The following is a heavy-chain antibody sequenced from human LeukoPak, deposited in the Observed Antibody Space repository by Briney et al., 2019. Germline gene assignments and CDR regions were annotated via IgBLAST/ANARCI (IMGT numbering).Heavy chain of an antibody. V-gene: IGHV4-34*01. D-gene: IGHD3-22*01. CDR1: GGSFSGYY. J-gene: IGHJ6*03. CDR2: MNPSGST. CDR3: ARGRQDVTMIVVVMTAVSYYLDV. Sequence: SETLSLTCAVYGGSFSGYYWTWIRQTPEKGLEWIGEMNPSGSTSYNPSLKSRVTISVDTSKNQFALKLSSVTAADMAVYYCARGRQDVTMIVVVMTAVSYYLDVWGKGTTVTVS.